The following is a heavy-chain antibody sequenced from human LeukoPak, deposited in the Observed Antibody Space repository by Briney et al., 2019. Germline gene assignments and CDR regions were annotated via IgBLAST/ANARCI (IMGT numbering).Heavy chain of an antibody. CDR2: ISSSSYI. V-gene: IGHV3-21*01. D-gene: IGHD6-19*01. CDR1: GFTFSSYS. J-gene: IGHJ4*02. Sequence: GGSLRLSCAASGFTFSSYSMNWVRQAPGKGLEWVSSISSSSYIYYADSVKGRFTISRDNAKNSLYLQMNSLRAEDTAVYYCVGDSGWYGAFDYWGQGTLVTVSS. CDR3: VGDSGWYGAFDY.